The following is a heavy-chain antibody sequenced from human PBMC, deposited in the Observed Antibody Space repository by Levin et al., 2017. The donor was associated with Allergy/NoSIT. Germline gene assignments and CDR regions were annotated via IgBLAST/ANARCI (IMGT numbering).Heavy chain of an antibody. D-gene: IGHD3-10*01. CDR1: GFTFSDYY. Sequence: GGSLRLSCAASGFTFSDYYMSWIRQAPGKGLEWVSYISSSGSTIYYADSVKGRFTISRDNAKNSLYLQMNSLRAEDTAVYYCAREVVRGHYYYYYYGMDVWGQGTTVTVSS. CDR3: AREVVRGHYYYYYYGMDV. V-gene: IGHV3-11*01. J-gene: IGHJ6*02. CDR2: ISSSGSTI.